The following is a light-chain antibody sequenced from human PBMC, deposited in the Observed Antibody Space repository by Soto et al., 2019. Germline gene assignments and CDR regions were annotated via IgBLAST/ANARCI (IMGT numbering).Light chain of an antibody. CDR2: DAS. CDR3: QQFYSYPYR. CDR1: QDISSA. J-gene: IGKJ2*01. Sequence: AIQLTQSPSSLSASEGDGVTIICRASQDISSALAWYQQRPGKAPKLLIYDASTVESGVPSRFSGSGSGTDFTLTISSLQPEDFATYHCQQFYSYPYRFGQGTKLEI. V-gene: IGKV1-13*02.